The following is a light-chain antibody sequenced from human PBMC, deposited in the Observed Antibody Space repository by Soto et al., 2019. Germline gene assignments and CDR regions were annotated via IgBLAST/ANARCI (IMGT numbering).Light chain of an antibody. V-gene: IGLV2-8*01. CDR1: SSDVGGYNY. CDR2: EVN. J-gene: IGLJ7*01. Sequence: QSVLTQPPSASGSPGQSVTISCTGTSSDVGGYNYVSWYQQHPGKAPKLIIYEVNKRPSGVSDRFSGSKSGNTASLTVSGLQADDEADYYCCSYAGSNNFVGFGGGTQLTVL. CDR3: CSYAGSNNFVG.